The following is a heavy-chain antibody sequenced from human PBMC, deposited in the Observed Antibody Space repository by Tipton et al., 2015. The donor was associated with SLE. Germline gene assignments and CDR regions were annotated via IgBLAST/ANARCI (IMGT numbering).Heavy chain of an antibody. V-gene: IGHV6-1*01. CDR3: ARELGATGDAFDI. D-gene: IGHD1-1*01. J-gene: IGHJ3*02. CDR1: GDSVSSNSGA. Sequence: GLVKPSQILSLTCAISGDSVSSNSGAWNWIRQSPSSGLEWLGRTYYRSKWYNDYAVSVKSRITINPDTSKNQFSLQLNSVTPEDTAVYYCARELGATGDAFDIWGQGTLVTVSS. CDR2: TYYRSKWYN.